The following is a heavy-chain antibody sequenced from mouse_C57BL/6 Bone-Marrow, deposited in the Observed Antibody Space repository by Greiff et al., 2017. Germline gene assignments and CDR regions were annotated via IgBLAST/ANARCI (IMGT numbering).Heavy chain of an antibody. V-gene: IGHV1-19*01. CDR3: ARDITTCDY. CDR2: INPYNGGT. D-gene: IGHD2-4*01. Sequence: VQLQQSGPVLVKPGASVKMSCKASGYTFTDYYMNWVKQSHGKSLEWIGVINPYNGGTSYNQKFKGKATLTVDKSSRSAYMELNSLTSEDSAVYYCARDITTCDYWGQGTTLTVSS. J-gene: IGHJ2*01. CDR1: GYTFTDYY.